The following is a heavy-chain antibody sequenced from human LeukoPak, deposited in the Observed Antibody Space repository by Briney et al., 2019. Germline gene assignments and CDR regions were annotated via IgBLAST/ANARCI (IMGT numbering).Heavy chain of an antibody. D-gene: IGHD2-8*02. Sequence: ASVKVSCKASGYIFTNYAIHWVRQAPGQRPEWMGWINAANGNTKYSQKFQGRITITRDTSASTAYMELSSLRSEDTAVYYCAKDIDRLNYWYGNWFDPWGQGTLVTVSS. CDR3: AKDIDRLNYWYGNWFDP. CDR2: INAANGNT. V-gene: IGHV1-3*01. CDR1: GYIFTNYA. J-gene: IGHJ5*02.